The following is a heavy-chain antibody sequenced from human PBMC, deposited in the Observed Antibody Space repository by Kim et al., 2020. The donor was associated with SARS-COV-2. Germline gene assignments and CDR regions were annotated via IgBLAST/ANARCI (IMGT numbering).Heavy chain of an antibody. V-gene: IGHV1-3*01. J-gene: IGHJ6*02. CDR3: ACGIVVVTADYGMDV. Sequence: QEVQGRVTITRDTSASTAYMELSSLRSEDTAVYYCACGIVVVTADYGMDVWGQGTTVTVSS. D-gene: IGHD2-21*02.